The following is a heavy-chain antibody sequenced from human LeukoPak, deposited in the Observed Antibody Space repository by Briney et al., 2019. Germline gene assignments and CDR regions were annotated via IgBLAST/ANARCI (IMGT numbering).Heavy chain of an antibody. V-gene: IGHV1-2*06. J-gene: IGHJ5*02. CDR2: INPNSGGT. Sequence: ASVKASCKASGYTFTGYYMHWVRQAPGQGLEWMGRINPNSGGTNYAQKFQGRVTMTRDTSISTAYMELSRLRSDDTAVYYCAREVVWNGDWFDPWGQGTLVTVSS. CDR1: GYTFTGYY. D-gene: IGHD1-1*01. CDR3: AREVVWNGDWFDP.